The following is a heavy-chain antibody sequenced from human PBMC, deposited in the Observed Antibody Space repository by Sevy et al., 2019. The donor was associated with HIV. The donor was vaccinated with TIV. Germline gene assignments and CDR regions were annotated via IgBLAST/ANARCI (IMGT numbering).Heavy chain of an antibody. CDR2: ISYDGSNK. CDR1: GFTFSSYG. CDR3: AKVSDYDFWSGYPFDY. J-gene: IGHJ4*02. D-gene: IGHD3-3*01. Sequence: GGSLRLSCVASGFTFSSYGMHWVRQAPGKGLEWVAVISYDGSNKYYADSVKGRFTISRDNSKNTLYLQMNSLRAEDTAVYYCAKVSDYDFWSGYPFDYWGQGTLVTVSS. V-gene: IGHV3-30*18.